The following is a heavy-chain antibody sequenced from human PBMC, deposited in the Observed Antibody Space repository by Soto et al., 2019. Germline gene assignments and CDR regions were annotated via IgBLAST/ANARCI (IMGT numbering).Heavy chain of an antibody. J-gene: IGHJ4*02. Sequence: AAGSVCCEGSSWRFPSYDINRVRQATGQGLEWMGWMNPNSGNTGYAQKFQGRVTMTRNTSISTAYMELSSLRSEDTAVYYCARWSRGVIFWGQGTLVTVSS. CDR2: MNPNSGNT. D-gene: IGHD3-10*01. CDR1: SWRFPSYD. CDR3: ARWSRGVIF. V-gene: IGHV1-8*01.